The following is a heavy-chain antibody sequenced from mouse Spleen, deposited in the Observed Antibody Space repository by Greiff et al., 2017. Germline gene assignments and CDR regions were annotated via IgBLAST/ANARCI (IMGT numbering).Heavy chain of an antibody. CDR1: GYTFTDYE. CDR3: TREVRRVSYAMDY. J-gene: IGHJ4*01. CDR2: IDPETGGT. Sequence: VQLQQSGAELVRPGASVTLSCKASGYTFTDYEMHWVKQTPVHGLEWIGAIDPETGGTAYNQKFKGKAILTADKSSSTAYMELRSLTSEDSAVYYCTREVRRVSYAMDYWGQGTSVTVSS. V-gene: IGHV1-15*01. D-gene: IGHD2-14*01.